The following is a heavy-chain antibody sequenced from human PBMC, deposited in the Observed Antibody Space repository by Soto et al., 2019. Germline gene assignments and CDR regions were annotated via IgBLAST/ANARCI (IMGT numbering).Heavy chain of an antibody. CDR1: GGSISSSNYH. CDR3: ACIFSGGYGYGFYYYGMDV. V-gene: IGHV4-39*01. J-gene: IGHJ6*02. D-gene: IGHD5-18*01. CDR2: IYYSGST. Sequence: LETLSLTCTVSGGSISSSNYHRGWIRQPPGKGLEWIGSIYYSGSTYYNPSLKSRVTISVDTSKNQFSLKLSSVTAADTAVYYCACIFSGGYGYGFYYYGMDVWGQGTTVT.